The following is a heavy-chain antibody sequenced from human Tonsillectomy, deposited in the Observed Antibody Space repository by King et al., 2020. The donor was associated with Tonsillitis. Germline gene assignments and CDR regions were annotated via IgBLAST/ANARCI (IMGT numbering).Heavy chain of an antibody. D-gene: IGHD2-15*01. CDR1: VFTFSSYA. Sequence: VQLVESGGGLVQPGGSLRLSCAASVFTFSSYAMHWVRQAPGKGLEYISAISSEGGSAYYANSVKGRFTISRDNSKNTLYLQMGSLRAEDMAVYYCARSFCSGNRCYNAFDIWGQGTMVTVSS. CDR3: ARSFCSGNRCYNAFDI. CDR2: ISSEGGSA. V-gene: IGHV3-64*01. J-gene: IGHJ3*02.